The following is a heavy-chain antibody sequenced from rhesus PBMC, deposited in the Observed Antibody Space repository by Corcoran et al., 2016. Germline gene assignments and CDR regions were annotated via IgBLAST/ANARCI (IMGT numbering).Heavy chain of an antibody. Sequence: QVQLQESGPGLVKPSATLSLTCAVSGGSFSSYWWRWIRQPPGKGLEWIGDINGNSRSTNYNPSLTTRGTVSKVASNNLCSLNLSSVTAADTAVYYCARGYSWNNVGWYFDLWGPGTPITISS. D-gene: IGHD1-20*01. J-gene: IGHJ2*01. CDR3: ARGYSWNNVGWYFDL. CDR1: GGSFSSYW. CDR2: INGNSRST. V-gene: IGHV4-80*01.